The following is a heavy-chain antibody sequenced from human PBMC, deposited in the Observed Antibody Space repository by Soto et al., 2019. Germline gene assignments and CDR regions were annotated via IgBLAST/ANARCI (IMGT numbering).Heavy chain of an antibody. CDR2: INHSGNT. CDR1: GGSFNAYY. J-gene: IGHJ5*02. V-gene: IGHV4-34*01. D-gene: IGHD2-21*01. CDR3: ARVVVGPTNWFDP. Sequence: SETLSLTCGVYGGSFNAYYWSWIRQPPGKGLEWIGEINHSGNTNYNSALKSRVTISVDTPKTQFSLNLTSVTAADTAVYYCARVVVGPTNWFDPWGQGXLVTVYS.